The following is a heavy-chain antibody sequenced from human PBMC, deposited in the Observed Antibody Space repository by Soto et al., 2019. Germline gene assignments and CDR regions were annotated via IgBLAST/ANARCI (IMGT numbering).Heavy chain of an antibody. CDR3: ASGAIAAAHMDV. Sequence: SVKVSCKASGGTFSSYAISWVRQAPGQGLEWMGGIIPIFGTANYAQKFQGRVTITADESTSTAYMELSSLRSEDTAVYYCASGAIAAAHMDVWGQGTTLTVSS. CDR1: GGTFSSYA. D-gene: IGHD6-13*01. J-gene: IGHJ6*02. V-gene: IGHV1-69*13. CDR2: IIPIFGTA.